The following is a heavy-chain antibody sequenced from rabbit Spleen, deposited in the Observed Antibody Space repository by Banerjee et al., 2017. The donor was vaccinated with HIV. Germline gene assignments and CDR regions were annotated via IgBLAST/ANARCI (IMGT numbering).Heavy chain of an antibody. CDR1: GFDFSRTG. D-gene: IGHD4-1*01. J-gene: IGHJ6*01. CDR3: ARDSGTSFSSYGMDL. Sequence: QEQLMESGGGLVQPGGSLKLSCKASGFDFSRTGVSWVRQAPGKGLEWIGYIDLLFGTTYYANWVNGRFTISKTSSTTVTLQMTSLTAADTATYFCARDSGTSFSSYGMDLWGPGTLVTVS. V-gene: IGHV1S39*01. CDR2: IDLLFGTT.